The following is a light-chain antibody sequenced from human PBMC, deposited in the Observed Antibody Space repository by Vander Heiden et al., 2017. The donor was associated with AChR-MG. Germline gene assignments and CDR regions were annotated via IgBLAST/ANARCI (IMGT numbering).Light chain of an antibody. Sequence: DIVMTQSPLSLPVSPGEPASISRRSSRSLLHSNGFNYLDWYLQKPGRSPQLLIYLGSNRASGVPDRFSGSGSGTDFTLKISRVEAEDVGVYYCRQAQQTPRTFGQGTKVEIK. CDR2: LGS. CDR1: RSLLHSNGFNY. J-gene: IGKJ1*01. CDR3: RQAQQTPRT. V-gene: IGKV2-28*01.